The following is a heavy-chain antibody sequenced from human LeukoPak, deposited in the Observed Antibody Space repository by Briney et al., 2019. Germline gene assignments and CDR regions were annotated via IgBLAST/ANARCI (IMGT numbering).Heavy chain of an antibody. Sequence: GRSLRLSCAASGFTFSSYGMPWVRQAPGKGLEWVAVISYDGSNKYYADSVKGRFTISRDNSKNTLYLQMNSLRAEDTAVYYCAKDLAAAVVSDAFDIWGQGTMVTVSS. CDR2: ISYDGSNK. D-gene: IGHD6-13*01. J-gene: IGHJ3*02. V-gene: IGHV3-30*18. CDR3: AKDLAAAVVSDAFDI. CDR1: GFTFSSYG.